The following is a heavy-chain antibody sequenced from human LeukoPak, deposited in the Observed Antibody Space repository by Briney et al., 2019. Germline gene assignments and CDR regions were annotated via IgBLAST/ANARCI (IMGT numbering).Heavy chain of an antibody. CDR3: ARGSSIAARPGFDY. CDR2: MNPNSGNT. CDR1: GYTFTGYY. Sequence: ASVKVSCKASGYTFTGYYMHWVRQAPGQGLEWMGWMNPNSGNTGYAQKFQGRVTMTRNTSISPAYMELSSLRSEDTAVYYCARGSSIAARPGFDYWGQGTLVTVSS. D-gene: IGHD6-6*01. J-gene: IGHJ4*02. V-gene: IGHV1-8*02.